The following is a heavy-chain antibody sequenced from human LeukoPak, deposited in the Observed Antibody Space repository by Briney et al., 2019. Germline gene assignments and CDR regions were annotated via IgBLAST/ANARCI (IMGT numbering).Heavy chain of an antibody. CDR1: GGSISSGGYY. J-gene: IGHJ6*03. CDR3: ARGVVVPAAIPVGYYYYYMDV. V-gene: IGHV4-31*03. CDR2: IYYSGST. D-gene: IGHD2-2*02. Sequence: SETLSLTCTVSGGSISSGGYYWSWIRQHPGKGLGWIGYIYYSGSTYYNPSLKSRVTISVDTSKNQFSLKLSSVTAADTAVYYCARGVVVPAAIPVGYYYYYMDVWGKGTTVTVSS.